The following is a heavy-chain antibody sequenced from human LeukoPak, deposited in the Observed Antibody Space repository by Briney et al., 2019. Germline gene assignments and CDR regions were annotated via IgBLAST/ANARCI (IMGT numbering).Heavy chain of an antibody. J-gene: IGHJ6*03. V-gene: IGHV4-59*10. D-gene: IGHD1-26*01. CDR1: GGSFSGYY. CDR2: IYTSGST. CDR3: ARGRAKESYEAYYYYMDV. Sequence: SETLSLTCAVYGGSFSGYYWSWIRQPAGKGLEWIGRIYTSGSTNYNPPLKSRVTMSVDTSKNQFSLKLSSVTAADTAVYYCARGRAKESYEAYYYYMDVWGKGTTVTVSS.